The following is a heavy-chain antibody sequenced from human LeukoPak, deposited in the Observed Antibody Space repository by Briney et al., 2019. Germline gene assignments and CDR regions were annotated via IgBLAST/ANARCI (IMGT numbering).Heavy chain of an antibody. CDR1: GGSISSGGYY. CDR2: IYHSGST. CDR3: ARTTIGGEVGY. D-gene: IGHD3-16*01. Sequence: PSETLSLTCTVSGGSISSGGYYWSWIRQHPGKGLEWIGYIYHSGSTYYNPSLKSRVTISVDTSKNQFSLKLTSVTAADTAVYFCARTTIGGEVGYWGQGTLVTVSS. J-gene: IGHJ4*02. V-gene: IGHV4-31*03.